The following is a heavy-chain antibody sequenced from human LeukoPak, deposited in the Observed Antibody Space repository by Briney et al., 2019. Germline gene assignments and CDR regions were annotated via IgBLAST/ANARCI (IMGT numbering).Heavy chain of an antibody. J-gene: IGHJ4*02. V-gene: IGHV3-23*01. Sequence: PGGSLRLSCAASGFTFSSYAMSWVRQAPGKGLEWVSAISGNDDSTYYGDSVKGRFTISRDNSKNTLYLQMNSLRAEDTAVYYCAKTRPLDSSSWSHGDYWGQGTLVTVSS. CDR1: GFTFSSYA. CDR2: ISGNDDST. CDR3: AKTRPLDSSSWSHGDY. D-gene: IGHD6-13*01.